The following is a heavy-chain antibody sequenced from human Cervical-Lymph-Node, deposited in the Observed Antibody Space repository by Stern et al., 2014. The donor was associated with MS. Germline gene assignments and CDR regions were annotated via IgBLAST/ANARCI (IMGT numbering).Heavy chain of an antibody. CDR2: IYPGDSDV. D-gene: IGHD2-21*01. V-gene: IGHV5-51*03. CDR3: ARWSVACDS. CDR1: GYRFINNW. J-gene: IGHJ4*02. Sequence: DQLVQSGAEVRKPGDSLKISCKTSGYRFINNWIAWVRQVPGKGLEWIGIIYPGDSDVRYSPYFQGHVSISVDKSISTAYLQWNSLKASDTAVYYCARWSVACDSWGQGALITVSS.